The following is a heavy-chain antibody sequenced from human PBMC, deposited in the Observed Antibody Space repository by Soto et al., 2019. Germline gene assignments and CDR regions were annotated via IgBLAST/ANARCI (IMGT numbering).Heavy chain of an antibody. J-gene: IGHJ6*02. V-gene: IGHV3-9*01. CDR1: GFTVRDSA. Sequence: EVQLVESGGGLVQPGRSLRLSCAASGFTVRDSAMHWVRQVTGGGLEWVAGIYGSGAVGYVGAVRGRFTISRDVAKNSLPLQMNSLTIEDTALYYCVGEILSGGADVWGQGTTVTVSS. CDR2: IYGSGAV. D-gene: IGHD3-10*01. CDR3: VGEILSGGADV.